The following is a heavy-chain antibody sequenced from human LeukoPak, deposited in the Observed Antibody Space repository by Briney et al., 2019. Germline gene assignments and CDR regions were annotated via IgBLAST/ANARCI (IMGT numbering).Heavy chain of an antibody. Sequence: SETLSLTCAVYGGSFSSYYWSWIRQPAGKGLEWIGRIYTSGSTNYNPSLKSRVTMSVDTSKNQFSLKLSSVTAADTAVYYCAREGYGSGSYYYYYYMDVWGKGTTVTISS. CDR1: GGSFSSYY. V-gene: IGHV4-4*07. CDR2: IYTSGST. J-gene: IGHJ6*03. D-gene: IGHD3-10*01. CDR3: AREGYGSGSYYYYYYMDV.